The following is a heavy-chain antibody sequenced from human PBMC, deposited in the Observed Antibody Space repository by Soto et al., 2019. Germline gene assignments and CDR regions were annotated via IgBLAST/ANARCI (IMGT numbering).Heavy chain of an antibody. Sequence: GGSLRLSCAASGFTFSSYSMNWVRQAPGKGLEWVSSISSSSSYIYYADSVKGRFTISRDNAKNSLYLQMNSLRAEDTAVYYCARGRPKYYDILTGYLDPSLWFDPWGQGTLVTVSS. CDR2: ISSSSSYI. CDR3: ARGRPKYYDILTGYLDPSLWFDP. V-gene: IGHV3-21*01. CDR1: GFTFSSYS. J-gene: IGHJ5*02. D-gene: IGHD3-9*01.